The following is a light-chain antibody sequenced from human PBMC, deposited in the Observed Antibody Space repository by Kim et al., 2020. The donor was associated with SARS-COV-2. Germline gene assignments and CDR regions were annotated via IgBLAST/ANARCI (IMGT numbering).Light chain of an antibody. V-gene: IGKV1-33*01. CDR1: QDISNS. J-gene: IGKJ2*01. CDR3: QHYESLIMYT. Sequence: IQITQSPSSLSASVGDRVTITCQASQDISNSLTWYQQKPGKAPKLLIFGASNLQPGVPSRFSGSRSGTNFVFTIRGLQPEDFATYYCQHYESLIMYTFGQGTKLEI. CDR2: GAS.